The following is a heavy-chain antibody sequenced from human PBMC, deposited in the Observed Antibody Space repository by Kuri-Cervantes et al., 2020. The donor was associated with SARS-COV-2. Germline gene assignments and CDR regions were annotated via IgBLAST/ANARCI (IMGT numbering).Heavy chain of an antibody. J-gene: IGHJ3*02. Sequence: LSLTCAASGFTFSSYAMSWVRQAPGKGLEWVSAISGSGGSTYYADSVKGRFTISRDNSKNTLYPQMNSLRAEDTAVYYCAKDRYQLLPPDAFDIWGQGTMVTVSS. CDR2: ISGSGGST. V-gene: IGHV3-23*01. CDR1: GFTFSSYA. CDR3: AKDRYQLLPPDAFDI. D-gene: IGHD2-2*01.